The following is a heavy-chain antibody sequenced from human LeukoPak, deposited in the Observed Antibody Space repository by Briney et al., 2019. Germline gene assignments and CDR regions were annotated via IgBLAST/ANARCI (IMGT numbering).Heavy chain of an antibody. V-gene: IGHV3-21*01. Sequence: KTGGSLRLSCAASGFTFSSYGMNWVRQAPGKGLEWVSSISSSTTYIYYADSVKGRFTISRDNAKNSLYLQMNSLRAEDAAVYYCARDMVRGVTNNWFDPWGQGTLVTVSS. D-gene: IGHD3-10*01. J-gene: IGHJ5*02. CDR1: GFTFSSYG. CDR3: ARDMVRGVTNNWFDP. CDR2: ISSSTTYI.